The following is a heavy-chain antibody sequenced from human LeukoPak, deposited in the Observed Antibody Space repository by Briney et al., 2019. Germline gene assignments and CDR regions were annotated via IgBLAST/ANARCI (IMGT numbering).Heavy chain of an antibody. V-gene: IGHV4-4*02. J-gene: IGHJ4*02. Sequence: TSETLSLTCAVSGGSISSSNWWSWVRQPPGRGLEWIGEIYHSGSTNFNPSLKSRVTISVDTSKNQFSLKLSSVTAADTAVYYCARGSSKGEPDYWGQGTLVTVSS. D-gene: IGHD1-14*01. CDR2: IYHSGST. CDR1: GGSISSSNW. CDR3: ARGSSKGEPDY.